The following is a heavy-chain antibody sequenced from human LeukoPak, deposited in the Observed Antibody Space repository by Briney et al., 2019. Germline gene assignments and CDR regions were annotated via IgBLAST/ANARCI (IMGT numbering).Heavy chain of an antibody. CDR2: IAYGGTNE. J-gene: IGHJ6*02. D-gene: IGHD2/OR15-2a*01. Sequence: PGGSLRLSCAASGFTFSDYAMDWVRQAPGKGLEWVAVIAYGGTNEYHADSVKGRFTISRDNSKNTLYLQMSSLRPEDTAVYYCARNKPITAFFGMDVWGQGTTVTVSS. CDR1: GFTFSDYA. CDR3: ARNKPITAFFGMDV. V-gene: IGHV3-30*04.